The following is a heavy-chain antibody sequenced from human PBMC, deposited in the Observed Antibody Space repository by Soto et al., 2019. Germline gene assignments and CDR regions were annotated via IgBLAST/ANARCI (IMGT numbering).Heavy chain of an antibody. J-gene: IGHJ6*02. V-gene: IGHV5-51*01. CDR2: IYPGDSDT. CDR3: ARTRSFTLGFYYDGMDV. Sequence: GESLKISCQASGYSFISSWIGWVRQMPGKGLEWMGIIYPGDSDTRYSPSFQGQVTISADKSTSTAYLQWSSLKASDTALYYCARTRSFTLGFYYDGMDVWGQGTTVTVSS. D-gene: IGHD6-6*01. CDR1: GYSFISSW.